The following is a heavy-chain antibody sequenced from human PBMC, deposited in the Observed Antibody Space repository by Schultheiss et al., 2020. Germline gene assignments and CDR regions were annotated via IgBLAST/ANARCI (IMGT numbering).Heavy chain of an antibody. D-gene: IGHD3-22*01. CDR3: ARDGYPYYYDSSGYDY. CDR1: GFTFSSYV. CDR2: IWYDGSNK. J-gene: IGHJ4*02. Sequence: GGSLRLSCAASGFTFSSYVMHWVRQAPGKGLEWVAVIWYDGSNKYYADSVKGRFTISRDNSKNTLYLQMNSLRAEDTAVYYCARDGYPYYYDSSGYDYWGQGTLVTVSS. V-gene: IGHV3-33*01.